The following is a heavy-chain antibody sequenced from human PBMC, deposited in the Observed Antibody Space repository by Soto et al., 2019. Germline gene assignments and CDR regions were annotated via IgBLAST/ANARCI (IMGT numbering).Heavy chain of an antibody. D-gene: IGHD3-22*01. CDR1: GGTFSSYT. CDR3: ARDMHYYDSSGYYFDY. Sequence: SVKVSCKASGGTFSSYTISWVRQAPGKGLEWMGRIIPILGIANYAQKFQGRVTITADKSTSTAYMELSSLRSEDTAVYYCARDMHYYDSSGYYFDYWGQGTLVTVSS. V-gene: IGHV1-69*04. CDR2: IIPILGIA. J-gene: IGHJ4*02.